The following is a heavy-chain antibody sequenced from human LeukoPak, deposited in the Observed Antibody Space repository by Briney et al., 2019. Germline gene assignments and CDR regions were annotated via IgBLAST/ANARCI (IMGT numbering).Heavy chain of an antibody. J-gene: IGHJ5*02. Sequence: SETLSLTCTVSGGSISSSSYYWGWIRQPPGKGLEWIGTIYYSGSTNYNPSLKSRVTISVDTSKNQFSLKLSSVTAADTAVYYCARGFRGQQLVRWFDPWGQGTLVTVSS. CDR3: ARGFRGQQLVRWFDP. V-gene: IGHV4-39*07. CDR1: GGSISSSSYY. CDR2: IYYSGST. D-gene: IGHD6-13*01.